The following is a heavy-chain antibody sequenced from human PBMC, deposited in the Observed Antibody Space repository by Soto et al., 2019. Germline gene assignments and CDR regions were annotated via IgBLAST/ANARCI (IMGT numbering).Heavy chain of an antibody. D-gene: IGHD6-19*01. J-gene: IGHJ4*02. Sequence: ASVKVSCKASGYTFTSYAMHWVRQAPGQRLEWMGWINAGNGNTKYSQKFQGRVTITRDTSASTAYMELSSLRSEDTAVYFCARAVAVPADFDYWGKGTRVTVSS. CDR2: INAGNGNT. V-gene: IGHV1-3*01. CDR1: GYTFTSYA. CDR3: ARAVAVPADFDY.